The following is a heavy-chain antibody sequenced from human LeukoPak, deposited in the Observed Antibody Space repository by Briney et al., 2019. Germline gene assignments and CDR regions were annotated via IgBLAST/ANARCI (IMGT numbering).Heavy chain of an antibody. V-gene: IGHV3-23*01. D-gene: IGHD6-13*01. Sequence: GGSLRLACAASEFTFSSYAMSWVRQAPGKGLEWVSAISGSGGSTYYADSVKGRFTISRDNSKNPLYLQMSSLRAEDTAVYYCAKDRGDSSSWYPFDYWGQGTLVTVSS. J-gene: IGHJ4*02. CDR1: EFTFSSYA. CDR2: ISGSGGST. CDR3: AKDRGDSSSWYPFDY.